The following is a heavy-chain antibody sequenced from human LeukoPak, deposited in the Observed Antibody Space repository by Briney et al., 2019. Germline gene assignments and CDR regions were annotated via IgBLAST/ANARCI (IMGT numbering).Heavy chain of an antibody. V-gene: IGHV3-53*04. CDR1: GFTVSSNY. Sequence: PGGSLRLSCAASGFTVSSNYMSWVRQAPGKGLEWVSVIYSGGSTYYADSVKGRFTISRHNSKNTLYLQMNSLRAEDPAVYYCARDIRSGYYYVVAFDIWGQGTMVTVSS. J-gene: IGHJ3*02. D-gene: IGHD3-22*01. CDR2: IYSGGST. CDR3: ARDIRSGYYYVVAFDI.